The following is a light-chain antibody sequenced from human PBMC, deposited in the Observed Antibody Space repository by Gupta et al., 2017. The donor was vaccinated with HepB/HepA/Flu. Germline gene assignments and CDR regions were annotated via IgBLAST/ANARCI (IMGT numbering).Light chain of an antibody. CDR2: CAS. CDR1: QGVLYSSNNRNY. V-gene: IGKV4-1*01. Sequence: DIVMTQSPDSLAVSVGERATINCKASQGVLYSSNNRNYLAWYQQKPGQPPKLLIYCASTRESGVPDRFSGSGSGTDFTLTISSLQAEDVAVYYCQQYYSTPLTFGGGTKVEIK. CDR3: QQYYSTPLT. J-gene: IGKJ4*01.